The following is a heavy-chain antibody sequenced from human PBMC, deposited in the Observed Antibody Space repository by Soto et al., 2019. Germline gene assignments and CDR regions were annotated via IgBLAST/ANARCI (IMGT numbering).Heavy chain of an antibody. J-gene: IGHJ6*02. CDR3: ATGGGYNWNYYYYYGIDV. Sequence: EVQLVESGGGLVKPGGSLRLSCAASSFTFNNAWMNWVRQAPGKGLEWVGRIKSKTDGGTTDYAAPVKGRVTISRDDSKRPLELQMNSLNTEAGAVYYCATGGGYNWNYYYYYGIDVWGQGTAVTVSS. CDR2: IKSKTDGGTT. D-gene: IGHD1-20*01. CDR1: SFTFNNAW. V-gene: IGHV3-15*07.